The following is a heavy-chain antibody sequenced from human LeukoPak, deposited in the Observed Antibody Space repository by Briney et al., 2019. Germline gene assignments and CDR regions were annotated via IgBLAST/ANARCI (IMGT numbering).Heavy chain of an antibody. CDR2: IYHSGST. Sequence: TLSLTCAVSGGSISSGGYSWSWIRQPPGKGLEWIGYIYHSGSTYYNPSLKSRVTISVDRSKNQFSLKLSSVTAADTAVYYCARDCSSTSCYGDAFDIWGQGTMVTVSS. CDR1: GGSISSGGYS. V-gene: IGHV4-30-2*01. D-gene: IGHD2-2*01. J-gene: IGHJ3*02. CDR3: ARDCSSTSCYGDAFDI.